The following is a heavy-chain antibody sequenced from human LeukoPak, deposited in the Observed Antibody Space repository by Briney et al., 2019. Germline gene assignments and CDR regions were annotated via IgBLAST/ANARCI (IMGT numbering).Heavy chain of an antibody. Sequence: GGSLRLSCAASGFTFSDFYMTWIRQAPGKGLEWDSYISHIGDIIYYADSVRGRFTISRDNAKNPLYLQMNSLRAEDTAVYYCARVGVGTLVRGVSYWYFDLWGRGTLVTVSS. CDR1: GFTFSDFY. CDR3: ARVGVGTLVRGVSYWYFDL. D-gene: IGHD3-10*01. CDR2: ISHIGDII. J-gene: IGHJ2*01. V-gene: IGHV3-11*01.